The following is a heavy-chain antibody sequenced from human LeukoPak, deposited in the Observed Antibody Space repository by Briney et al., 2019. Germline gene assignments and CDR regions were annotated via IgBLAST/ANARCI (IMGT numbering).Heavy chain of an antibody. CDR1: GGTFSSYA. CDR2: IIPIFGTA. J-gene: IGHJ5*02. CDR3: ARDGVRVDTAMVT. D-gene: IGHD5-18*01. Sequence: GASVKVSCKASGGTFSSYAISWVRQAPGQGLEWMGGIIPIFGTANYAQKFQGRVTITTDASTSTAYMELSSLRSEDTAVYYCARDGVRVDTAMVTWGQGTLVTVSS. V-gene: IGHV1-69*05.